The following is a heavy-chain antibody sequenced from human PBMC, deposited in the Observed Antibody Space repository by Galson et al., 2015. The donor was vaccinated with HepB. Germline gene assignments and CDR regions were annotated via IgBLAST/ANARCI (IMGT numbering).Heavy chain of an antibody. Sequence: SLRLSCAASGFTFDDYGMSWVRQAPGKGLEWVSGINWNGGSTGYADSVKGRFTISRDNAKNSLYLQMNSLRAEDTALYYCARDRHYYGSGSYPGDYWGQGTLVTVSS. D-gene: IGHD3-10*01. CDR1: GFTFDDYG. CDR3: ARDRHYYGSGSYPGDY. V-gene: IGHV3-20*04. J-gene: IGHJ4*02. CDR2: INWNGGST.